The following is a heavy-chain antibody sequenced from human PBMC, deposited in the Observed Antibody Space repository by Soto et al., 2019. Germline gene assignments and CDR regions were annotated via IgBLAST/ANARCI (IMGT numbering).Heavy chain of an antibody. CDR2: INPNTGGR. CDR3: TRTPGYGGFYGMDV. Sequence: ASVEVSCKXSGYSLTDYYIHWVRQAPGQGLEWMGWINPNTGGRNYARKFQDRVTMTRDTSISTAYMELNRLIYDDAAIYYCTRTPGYGGFYGMDVWGQGTTVTVSS. CDR1: GYSLTDYY. V-gene: IGHV1-2*02. J-gene: IGHJ6*02. D-gene: IGHD4-17*01.